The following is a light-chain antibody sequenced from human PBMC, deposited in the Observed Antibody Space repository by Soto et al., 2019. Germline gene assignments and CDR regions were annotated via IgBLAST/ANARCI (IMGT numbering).Light chain of an antibody. CDR2: KAS. CDR1: QSITSW. J-gene: IGKJ2*01. V-gene: IGKV1-5*03. CDR3: QQDNRYST. Sequence: DIQMTQSPSTLSASVGDRVTITCRASQSITSWLAWYQQKPGKAPKLLIYKASSLQGGVPSRFSGSGSGKEFTLTISSLQPDDFATYYCQQDNRYSTLGQGTKLESK.